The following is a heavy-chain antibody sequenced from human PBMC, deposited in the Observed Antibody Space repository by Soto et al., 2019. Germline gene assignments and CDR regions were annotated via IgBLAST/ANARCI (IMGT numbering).Heavy chain of an antibody. V-gene: IGHV3-30*18. CDR1: GLTFSSYG. Sequence: GGSLRLSCAASGLTFSSYGMHWVRQAPGKGLEWVAVISYDGSNKYYADSVKGRFTISRDNSKNTLYLQMNSLRAEDTAVYYCAKVLVEDIVLVPAADDPYYYYGMDVWGQGITLTVPS. D-gene: IGHD2-2*01. CDR3: AKVLVEDIVLVPAADDPYYYYGMDV. CDR2: ISYDGSNK. J-gene: IGHJ6*02.